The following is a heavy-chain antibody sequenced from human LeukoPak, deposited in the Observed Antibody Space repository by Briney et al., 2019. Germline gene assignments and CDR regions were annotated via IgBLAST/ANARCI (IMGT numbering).Heavy chain of an antibody. CDR3: SRSGKMATIIRVVLDY. CDR2: ISSSGSTI. V-gene: IGHV3-48*03. Sequence: GGSLRLSRAASGFTFSSYEMNWVRQAPGKGLEWVSYISSSGSTIYYADSVKGRFTISRDNAKKSLYLQMNSLRADDPAVYYRSRSGKMATIIRVVLDYGGQETLVSVSS. CDR1: GFTFSSYE. J-gene: IGHJ4*02. D-gene: IGHD5-24*01.